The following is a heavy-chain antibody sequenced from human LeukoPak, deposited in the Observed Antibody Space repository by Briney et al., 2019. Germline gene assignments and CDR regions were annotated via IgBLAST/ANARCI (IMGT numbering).Heavy chain of an antibody. CDR1: GFTFSSYR. D-gene: IGHD1-26*01. CDR2: IKSDGSNI. J-gene: IGHJ4*02. V-gene: IGHV3-74*01. Sequence: PGGSLRLSCAASGFTFSSYRMHWVRQAPGKGLVWVSNIKSDGSNINYADSVKGRFTISRDNAKNTLYLQMNSLRAEDAAVYYCISEVGKGSHWGQGTLVTVSS. CDR3: ISEVGKGSH.